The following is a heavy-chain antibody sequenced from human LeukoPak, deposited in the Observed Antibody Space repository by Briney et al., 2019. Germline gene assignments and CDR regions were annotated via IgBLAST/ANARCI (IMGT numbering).Heavy chain of an antibody. CDR3: AREGRLLGIPDFDY. J-gene: IGHJ4*02. CDR2: ISSSSSTI. CDR1: GFTFSSYS. D-gene: IGHD7-27*01. Sequence: GGSLRLSCAASGFTFSSYSTNWVRQAPGKGLEWVSYISSSSSTIYYADSVKGRFTISRDNAKNSLYLQMNSLRAEDTAVYYCAREGRLLGIPDFDYWGQGTLVTVSS. V-gene: IGHV3-48*04.